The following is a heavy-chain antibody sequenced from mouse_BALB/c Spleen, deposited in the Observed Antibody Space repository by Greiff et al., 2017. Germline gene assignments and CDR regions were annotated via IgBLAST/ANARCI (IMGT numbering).Heavy chain of an antibody. CDR2: INPSTGYT. V-gene: IGHV1-7*01. J-gene: IGHJ2*01. CDR1: GYTFTSYW. CDR3: ARGEHPYYVDY. Sequence: QVQLQQSGAELAKPGASVKMSCKASGYTFTSYWMHWVKQRPGQGLEWIGYINPSTGYTEYNQKFKDKATLTADKSSSTAYMQLSSLTSEDSAVYYGARGEHPYYVDYWGQGTTLTVSS.